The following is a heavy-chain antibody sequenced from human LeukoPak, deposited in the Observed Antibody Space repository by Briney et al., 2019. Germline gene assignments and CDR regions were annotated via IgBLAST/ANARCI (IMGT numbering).Heavy chain of an antibody. Sequence: SVKVSCKASGGTFSSYAISWVRQAPGQGLEWMGGIIPIFGTANYAQKFQGRVTITADESTSTAYMELSSLRSEDTAVYYCARDPGYYDISTGYYKGNWFDPWGQGTLVTVSS. CDR1: GGTFSSYA. CDR2: IIPIFGTA. D-gene: IGHD3-9*01. V-gene: IGHV1-69*01. CDR3: ARDPGYYDISTGYYKGNWFDP. J-gene: IGHJ5*02.